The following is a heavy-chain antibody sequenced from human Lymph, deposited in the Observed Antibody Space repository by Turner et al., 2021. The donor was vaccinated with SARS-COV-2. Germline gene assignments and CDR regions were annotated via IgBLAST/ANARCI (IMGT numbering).Heavy chain of an antibody. V-gene: IGHV1-8*01. Sequence: QVQLVQSWAEVKKPGASVKVSCMASGYTFTRYDINWVRQATGQGLEWMGWMDPNSGNTGYAQKFQGRVTMTRNTSISTAYMELSSLRSEDTAVYYCARAAQLTVWFDPWGQGTLVTVSS. D-gene: IGHD3-9*01. CDR1: GYTFTRYD. CDR2: MDPNSGNT. CDR3: ARAAQLTVWFDP. J-gene: IGHJ5*02.